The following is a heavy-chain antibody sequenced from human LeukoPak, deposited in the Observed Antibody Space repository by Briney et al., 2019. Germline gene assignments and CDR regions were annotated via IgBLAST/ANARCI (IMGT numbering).Heavy chain of an antibody. D-gene: IGHD4-17*01. CDR1: GRSISSYY. CDR3: ARELPYGEYGHGFDP. J-gene: IGHJ5*02. CDR2: IYYSGRT. V-gene: IGHV4-59*01. Sequence: SETLSLTWTVSGRSISSYYWGSIRQPPGKGLEWMGYIYYSGRTHYNPSLKSRVTISVDTSKDQFSLKLSSVTAADTAVYYCARELPYGEYGHGFDPLGQGTLVAVSS.